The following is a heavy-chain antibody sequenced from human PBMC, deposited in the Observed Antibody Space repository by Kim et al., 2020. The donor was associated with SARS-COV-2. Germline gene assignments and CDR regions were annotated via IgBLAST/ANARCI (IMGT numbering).Heavy chain of an antibody. CDR3: ARGGVVTAIFESGATAHDAFDT. CDR1: GYTFTSYG. Sequence: ASVKVSCKASGYTFTSYGIRWVRQAPGKGLEWMGWFSAYNGNTNYAQKLQGRVTMTTDTSTSTAYMELRSLRSDDTAVYYCARGGVVTAIFESGATAHDAFDTWGQGTMVTVSS. J-gene: IGHJ3*02. CDR2: FSAYNGNT. D-gene: IGHD2-21*02. V-gene: IGHV1-18*01.